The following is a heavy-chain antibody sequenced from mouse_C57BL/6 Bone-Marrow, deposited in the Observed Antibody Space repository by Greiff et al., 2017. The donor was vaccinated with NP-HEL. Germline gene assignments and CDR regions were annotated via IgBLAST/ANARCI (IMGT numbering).Heavy chain of an antibody. D-gene: IGHD1-1*01. J-gene: IGHJ2*01. CDR1: GYTFTSYW. CDR2: IDPSDSYT. V-gene: IGHV1-69*01. Sequence: QVQLQQPGAELVMPGASVKLSCKASGYTFTSYWMHWVKQRPGQGLEWIGEIDPSDSYTNYNQKFKGKSTLTVDKSSSTAYMQLSSLTSEDSAVYYCARTDYGSLYYFDYWGLGTTLTVSS. CDR3: ARTDYGSLYYFDY.